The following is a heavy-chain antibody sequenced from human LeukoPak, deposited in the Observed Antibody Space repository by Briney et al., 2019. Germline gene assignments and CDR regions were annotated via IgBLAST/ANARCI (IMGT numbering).Heavy chain of an antibody. CDR2: IKEDGSDK. D-gene: IGHD7-27*01. J-gene: IGHJ6*03. CDR1: GFTFSIFW. V-gene: IGHV3-7*01. Sequence: GGSLRLSCTASGFTFSIFWMGWVRQAPGKGLEWVANIKEDGSDKNYVDSVKGRFTMSSDNAKNPLYLQMNSLRAEDTAVYYCARESSWGSPFHYYYIDAWGEGTTVTVSS. CDR3: ARESSWGSPFHYYYIDA.